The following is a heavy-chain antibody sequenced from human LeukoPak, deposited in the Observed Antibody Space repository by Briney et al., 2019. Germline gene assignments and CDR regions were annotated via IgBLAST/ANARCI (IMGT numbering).Heavy chain of an antibody. CDR2: IKPDGSEK. D-gene: IGHD1-1*01. J-gene: IGHJ4*02. CDR3: ARYCTFRTCSGTKFDY. V-gene: IGHV3-7*01. CDR1: EMTFSSYW. Sequence: PGGSLRLSCTASEMTFSSYWMSWVRQAPGKGLEWVANIKPDGSEKYYLDSVKGRFTFSRDNAKNSLYLQVNSLRAEDTAVYFCARYCTFRTCSGTKFDYWGQGTLVTVSS.